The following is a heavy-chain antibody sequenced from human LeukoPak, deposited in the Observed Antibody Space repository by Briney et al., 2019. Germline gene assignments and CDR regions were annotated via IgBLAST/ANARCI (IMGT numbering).Heavy chain of an antibody. CDR1: GYTFTGYY. Sequence: GASVKVSCKASGYTFTGYYMHWLRQAPGQGLEWMGIINPSGGSTSYAQKFQGRVTMTRDTSTSTVYMELSSLRSEDTAVYYCARERRPPGIAAAGYFDYWGQGTLVTVSS. V-gene: IGHV1-46*01. D-gene: IGHD6-13*01. CDR3: ARERRPPGIAAAGYFDY. CDR2: INPSGGST. J-gene: IGHJ4*02.